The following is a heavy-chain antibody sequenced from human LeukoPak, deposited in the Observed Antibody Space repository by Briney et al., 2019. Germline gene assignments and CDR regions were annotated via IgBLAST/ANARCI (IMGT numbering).Heavy chain of an antibody. D-gene: IGHD6-13*01. CDR3: ARLLPRYSSSWYNWFDP. CDR1: GGSISSSSYY. Sequence: SETLSLTCTVSGGSISSSSYYWGWIRQPPGKGLEWTGSIYYSGSTYYNPSLKSRVTISVDTSKNQFSLKLSSVTAADTAVYYCARLLPRYSSSWYNWFDPWGQGTLVTVSS. V-gene: IGHV4-39*01. J-gene: IGHJ5*02. CDR2: IYYSGST.